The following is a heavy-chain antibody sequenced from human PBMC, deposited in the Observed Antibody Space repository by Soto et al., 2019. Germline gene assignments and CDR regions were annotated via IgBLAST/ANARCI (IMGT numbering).Heavy chain of an antibody. CDR2: INYSGST. Sequence: PSETLCRTCTVSGGSRSSSSYHWGWIRQPPGKWLEWIGNINYSGSTYDNPSLKSRVTISVDTPKNRFSRKLSSVTAADTAVYYCARRPYYDILTGYYSDCWGQGTLVT. J-gene: IGHJ4*02. CDR1: GGSRSSSSYH. D-gene: IGHD3-9*01. V-gene: IGHV4-39*01. CDR3: ARRPYYDILTGYYSDC.